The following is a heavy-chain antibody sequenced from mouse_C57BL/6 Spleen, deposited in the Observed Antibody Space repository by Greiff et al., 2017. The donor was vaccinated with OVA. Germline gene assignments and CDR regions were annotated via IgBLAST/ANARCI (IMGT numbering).Heavy chain of an antibody. D-gene: IGHD2-5*01. CDR3: ARDGSYSNYESRYFDY. Sequence: EVQLKESGGGLVKPGGSLKLSCAASGFTFSSYAMSWVRQTPEKRLEWVATISDGGSYTYYPDNVKGRFTISRDNAKNNLYLQMSHLKSEDTAMYYCARDGSYSNYESRYFDYWGQGTTLTVSS. CDR2: ISDGGSYT. V-gene: IGHV5-4*01. CDR1: GFTFSSYA. J-gene: IGHJ2*01.